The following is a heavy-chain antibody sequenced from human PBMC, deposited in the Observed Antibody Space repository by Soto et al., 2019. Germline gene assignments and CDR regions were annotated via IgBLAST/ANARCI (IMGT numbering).Heavy chain of an antibody. V-gene: IGHV2-5*02. Sequence: QLTLKESGPTLVKPPQTLTLTCTFSGFSLSTSGVGVGWIRQPPGKALEWLALIYWDDDKRYSPSLKSRLTITTDASKNPVVLTRTDMDPVDTATYYCAHRRRGSYVDYWGQGTLVTVS. CDR2: IYWDDDK. CDR1: GFSLSTSGVG. CDR3: AHRRRGSYVDY. J-gene: IGHJ4*02. D-gene: IGHD3-16*01.